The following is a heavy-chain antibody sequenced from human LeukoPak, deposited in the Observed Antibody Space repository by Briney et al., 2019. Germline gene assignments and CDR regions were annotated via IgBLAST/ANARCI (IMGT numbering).Heavy chain of an antibody. CDR3: ASLPRHYTYRGANRFDP. CDR2: IHPNNGAT. D-gene: IGHD3-16*01. V-gene: IGHV1-2*02. CDR1: GFSFTGQL. Sequence: ASVKVSCKASGFSFTGQLLHWVREAPGQELEWMGWIHPNNGATNYAQKFQGRVTMTRDTSITTAYLELSGLRSDDTGVYYCASLPRHYTYRGANRFDPWGQGTLVTVSA. J-gene: IGHJ5*02.